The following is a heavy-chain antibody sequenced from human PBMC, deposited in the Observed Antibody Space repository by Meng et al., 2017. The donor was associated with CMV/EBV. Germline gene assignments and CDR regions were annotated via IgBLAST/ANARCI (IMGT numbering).Heavy chain of an antibody. J-gene: IGHJ4*02. V-gene: IGHV4-39*01. CDR2: IYYSGST. CDR1: GGSISSSSYY. CDR3: ARVVAARPSPFDY. D-gene: IGHD6-6*01. Sequence: ESLKISCTVSGGSISSSSYYWGWIRQPPGKGLEWIGSIYYSGSTYYNPSLKSRVTISVDTSKNQFSLKLSSVTAADTAVYYCARVVAARPSPFDYWGQGTLVTVSS.